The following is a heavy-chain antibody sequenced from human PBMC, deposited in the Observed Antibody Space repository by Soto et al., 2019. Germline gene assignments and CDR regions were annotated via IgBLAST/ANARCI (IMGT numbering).Heavy chain of an antibody. V-gene: IGHV3-48*01. J-gene: IGHJ4*02. CDR2: IWSGTSGI. D-gene: IGHD2-2*01. CDR1: GFTFSGYA. CDR3: ARDKDYAFDY. Sequence: PGGSLRLSCAAAGFTFSGYAMNWVRQAPGKGLEWVSHIWSGTSGIQYADSVKGRFTISRDNAENSLFLQMNSLRAEDTAVYYCARDKDYAFDYWGQGILVTVPQ.